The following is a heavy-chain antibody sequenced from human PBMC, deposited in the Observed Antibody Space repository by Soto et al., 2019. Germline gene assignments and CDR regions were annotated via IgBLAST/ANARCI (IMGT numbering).Heavy chain of an antibody. CDR3: ARAIAGYYGSGSDSFDY. CDR1: GFTFSSYA. J-gene: IGHJ4*02. Sequence: EVQLVESGGGLVQPGGSLRLSCAASGFTFSSYAMHWVRQAPGKGLEYVSAISSNGGSTYYANSVKGRFTISRDNSKNTWKLQMGTLRAEEMAVYYGARAIAGYYGSGSDSFDYLGQGTLVTVSS. CDR2: ISSNGGST. V-gene: IGHV3-64*01. D-gene: IGHD3-10*01.